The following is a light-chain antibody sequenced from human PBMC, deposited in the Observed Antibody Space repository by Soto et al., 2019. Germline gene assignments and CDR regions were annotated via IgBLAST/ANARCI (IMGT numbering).Light chain of an antibody. Sequence: AIRMTKSPSSLSASTGDRVTITCRARQGISSYLAWYQQKPGKAPKLLIYAASTLQSGVPSRFSGSGSGTDFTLTICCLQSEDFATYYCQQYYSYPSYAFGQGTKLEIK. CDR1: QGISSY. J-gene: IGKJ2*01. CDR2: AAS. CDR3: QQYYSYPSYA. V-gene: IGKV1-8*01.